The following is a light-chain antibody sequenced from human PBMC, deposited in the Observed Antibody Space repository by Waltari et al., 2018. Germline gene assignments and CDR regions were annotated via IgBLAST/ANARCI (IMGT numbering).Light chain of an antibody. V-gene: IGLV3-25*03. CDR3: QSADSSGWV. CDR2: KDT. J-gene: IGLJ3*02. Sequence: SYELTQPPSLSVSPGQTASITCSGDALPNQFGYWYQQKAGQAPVLVIYKDTKRPSGIPGRFSGSRSGRTVTLTISAVQAEDEADYYCQSADSSGWVFGGGTKLTVL. CDR1: ALPNQF.